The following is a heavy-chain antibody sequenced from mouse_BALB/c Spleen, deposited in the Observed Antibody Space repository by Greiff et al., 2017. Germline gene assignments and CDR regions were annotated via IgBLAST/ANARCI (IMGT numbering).Heavy chain of an antibody. V-gene: IGHV5-6-5*01. CDR3: ASEVYYGSSYEAY. D-gene: IGHD1-1*01. J-gene: IGHJ3*01. Sequence: EVMLVESGGGLVKPGGSLKLSCAASGFTFSSYAMSWVRQTPEKRLEWVASISSGGSTYYPDSVKGRFTISRDNARNILYLQMSSLRSEDTAMYYCASEVYYGSSYEAYWGQGTLVTVSA. CDR2: ISSGGST. CDR1: GFTFSSYA.